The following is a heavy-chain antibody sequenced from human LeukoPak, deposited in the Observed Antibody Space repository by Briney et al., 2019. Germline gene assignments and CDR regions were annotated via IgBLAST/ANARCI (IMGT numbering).Heavy chain of an antibody. V-gene: IGHV1-8*03. CDR3: ASSYDFWSGYDY. J-gene: IGHJ4*02. CDR2: MNPNSGNT. CDR1: GYTFTSYD. D-gene: IGHD3-3*01. Sequence: ASVKVSCKASGYTFTSYDINWVRQATGQGLEWMGWMNPNSGNTGYAQKFQGRVTITADESTSTAYMELSSLRSEDTAVYYCASSYDFWSGYDYWGQGTLVTVSS.